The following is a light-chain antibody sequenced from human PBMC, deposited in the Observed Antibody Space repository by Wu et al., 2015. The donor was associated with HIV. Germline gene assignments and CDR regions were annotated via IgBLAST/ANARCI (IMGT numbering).Light chain of an antibody. V-gene: IGKV1-39*01. CDR3: QQSYTTSRIT. J-gene: IGKJ4*01. Sequence: DIQMTQSPSSLSASVGGRVTITCRASESISSSLNWYQQKPGKAPKLLIYAASSLQSGVPSRFSGSGSGTDFTLTISSLQAEDFASYFCQQSYTTSRITFGGGTKVEMK. CDR2: AAS. CDR1: ESISSS.